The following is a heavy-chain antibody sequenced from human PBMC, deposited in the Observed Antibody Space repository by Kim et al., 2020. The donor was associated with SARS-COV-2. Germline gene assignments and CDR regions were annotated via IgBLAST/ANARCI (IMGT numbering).Heavy chain of an antibody. CDR3: ARGGTYYYDSSGYYTVLGDL. D-gene: IGHD3-22*01. Sequence: ASVKVSCKASGYTFTSYYMHWVRQAPGQGLEWMGIINPSGGSTSYAQKFQGRVTMTRDTSTSTVYMELSSLRSEDTAVYYCARGGTYYYDSSGYYTVLGDLWGRGTLVTVSS. CDR1: GYTFTSYY. V-gene: IGHV1-46*01. J-gene: IGHJ2*01. CDR2: INPSGGST.